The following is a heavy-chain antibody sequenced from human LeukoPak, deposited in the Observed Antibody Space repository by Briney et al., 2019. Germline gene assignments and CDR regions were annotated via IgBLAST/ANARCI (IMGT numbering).Heavy chain of an antibody. Sequence: PGGSLRLSCAASGLTFSNYWKHWVRQAPGEGLVWVSRINGYGSDTNYADSVKGRFTISRDNAKNTLYLQMNSLRAEDTAVYYCARDDGDYYFDSWGQGTLVTVSS. J-gene: IGHJ4*02. V-gene: IGHV3-74*01. D-gene: IGHD4-17*01. CDR1: GLTFSNYW. CDR3: ARDDGDYYFDS. CDR2: INGYGSDT.